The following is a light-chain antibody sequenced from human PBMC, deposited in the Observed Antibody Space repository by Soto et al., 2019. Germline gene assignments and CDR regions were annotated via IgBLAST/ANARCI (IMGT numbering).Light chain of an antibody. CDR3: GTWDSNLRAYV. V-gene: IGLV1-51*01. CDR1: SSNIGNDY. Sequence: QSVLTQPPSVSAAPGQKVTISCSGRSSNIGNDYVSWYQQLPGTAPKLLIYDNNKRPSGIPDRFSGSKSGTSATLGITGLQAGDEADYYCGTWDSNLRAYVFGAGTKVTVL. J-gene: IGLJ1*01. CDR2: DNN.